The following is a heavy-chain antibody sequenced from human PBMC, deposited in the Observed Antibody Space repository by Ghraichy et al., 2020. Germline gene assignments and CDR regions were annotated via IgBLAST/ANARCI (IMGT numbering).Heavy chain of an antibody. CDR2: ISGRGGST. Sequence: GGSLRLSCAASGFPFSTYAMSWVRQAPGKGLEWVSSISGRGGSTYYADSVKGRFTISRDNSKNTLYLQMNSLRAEDSALYYCAKDRPGDCSSTSCYVPHYFDYWGQGTLVTVSS. CDR3: AKDRPGDCSSTSCYVPHYFDY. V-gene: IGHV3-23*01. J-gene: IGHJ4*02. D-gene: IGHD2-2*01. CDR1: GFPFSTYA.